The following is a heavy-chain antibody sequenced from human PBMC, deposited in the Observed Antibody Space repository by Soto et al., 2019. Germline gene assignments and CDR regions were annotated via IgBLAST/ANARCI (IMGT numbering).Heavy chain of an antibody. Sequence: SETLSLTCAVYGGSFSGYYWSWIRQPPGKGLEWIGEINHSGSTNYNPSLKSRVTISVDTSKNQFSLKLSSVTAADTAVYYCAREPVVVVPAAMGGALYYYYYYMDVWGKGTTVTVSS. CDR3: AREPVVVVPAAMGGALYYYYYYMDV. V-gene: IGHV4-34*01. D-gene: IGHD2-2*01. CDR1: GGSFSGYY. CDR2: INHSGST. J-gene: IGHJ6*03.